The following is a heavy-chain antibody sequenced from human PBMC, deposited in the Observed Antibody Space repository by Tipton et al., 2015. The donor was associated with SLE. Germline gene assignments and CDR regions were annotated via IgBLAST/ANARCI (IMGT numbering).Heavy chain of an antibody. V-gene: IGHV1-18*01. J-gene: IGHJ3*02. CDR1: GYTFTSYG. CDR2: ISAYNGNT. CDR3: ARDQRRDGYKFDAFDI. D-gene: IGHD5-24*01. Sequence: QLVQSGAEVKKPGASVKVSCKASGYTFTSYGISWVRQAPGQGLEWMGWISAYNGNTNYAQKLQGRVTMTTDTSTGTAYMELRSLRSDDTAVYYCARDQRRDGYKFDAFDIWGQGTMVTVSS.